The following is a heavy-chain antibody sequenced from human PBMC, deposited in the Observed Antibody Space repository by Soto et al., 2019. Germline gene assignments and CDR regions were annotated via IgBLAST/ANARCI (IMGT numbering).Heavy chain of an antibody. V-gene: IGHV3-23*01. D-gene: IGHD1-26*01. CDR1: GFTFSSYA. Sequence: EVQLLESGGGLVQPGGSLRLSCAASGFTFSSYAMSWVRQASGKGLEWVSTISASGGSTYYADSVKGRFTISRDNSKNTRYLQMNSLRAEDTAVFYCAKERWEGYGMDGWFQGTTVTVAS. J-gene: IGHJ6*02. CDR3: AKERWEGYGMDG. CDR2: ISASGGST.